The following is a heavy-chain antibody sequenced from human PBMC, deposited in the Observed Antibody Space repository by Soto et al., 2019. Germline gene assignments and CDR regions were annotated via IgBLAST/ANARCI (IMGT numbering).Heavy chain of an antibody. CDR1: GGSISSYY. J-gene: IGHJ4*02. Sequence: SETLSLTCPVSGGSISSYYWSWIRQPAGKGLEWIGRIYTSGSTNYNPSLKSRVTMSVDTSKNQFSLKLSSVTAADTAVYYCARDYSTIFGEVISFWGQGPLVIVS. CDR3: ARDYSTIFGEVISF. D-gene: IGHD3-3*01. V-gene: IGHV4-4*07. CDR2: IYTSGST.